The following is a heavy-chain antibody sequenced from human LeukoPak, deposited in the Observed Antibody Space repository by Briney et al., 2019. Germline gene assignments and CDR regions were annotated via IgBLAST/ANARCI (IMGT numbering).Heavy chain of an antibody. CDR1: GGSISSYY. D-gene: IGHD6-19*01. J-gene: IGHJ4*02. V-gene: IGHV4-59*01. CDR2: IYYSGST. Sequence: SETLSLTCTVSGGSISSYYWSWIRQPPGKGLEWIGYIYYSGSTNYNPSLKSRVTISVDTSKNQFSLKLSSVTAADTAVYYCARGGSRYSSGWYVYWGQGTLVTVSP. CDR3: ARGGSRYSSGWYVY.